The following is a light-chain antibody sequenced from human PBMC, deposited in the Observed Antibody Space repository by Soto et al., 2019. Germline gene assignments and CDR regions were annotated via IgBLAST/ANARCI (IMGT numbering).Light chain of an antibody. CDR1: QDIKTY. CDR2: GTF. Sequence: IQLTQSPSSLSASVGDRVSITCRASQDIKTYLAWYQQKRGEATKLLISGTFTLQSGVPSRFNGSGSGTDFTLTISRLQPEDFATYYCQHLNNYPPFTFGPGTKVD. CDR3: QHLNNYPPFT. J-gene: IGKJ3*01. V-gene: IGKV1-9*01.